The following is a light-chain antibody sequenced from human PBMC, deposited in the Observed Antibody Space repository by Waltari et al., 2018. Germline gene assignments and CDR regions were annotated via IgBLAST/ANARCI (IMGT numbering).Light chain of an antibody. V-gene: IGLV2-14*03. Sequence: QSALTQPASVSGSPGQSITISCSGSTNELGGYDYVSWYQHRPDSAPKLLIHDVNNRPSRVSDRFSGSKSGNTASLTISWLRPEDEADYYCSSYSSATTSYVFGTGTKVTVL. CDR1: TNELGGYDY. CDR2: DVN. CDR3: SSYSSATTSYV. J-gene: IGLJ1*01.